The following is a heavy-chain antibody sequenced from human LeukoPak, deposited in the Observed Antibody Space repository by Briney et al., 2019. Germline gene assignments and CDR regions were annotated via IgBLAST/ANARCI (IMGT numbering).Heavy chain of an antibody. CDR3: ARVCPQGDYYDSSGPLDY. Sequence: ASVKVSCKASGYTFTGYYMHWVRQAPGQGLEWMGWINPNSGGTNYAQKFQGRVTMTRDTSISTVYMELSRLRSDDTAVYYCARVCPQGDYYDSSGPLDYWGQGTLVTVSS. V-gene: IGHV1-2*02. CDR1: GYTFTGYY. D-gene: IGHD3-22*01. J-gene: IGHJ4*02. CDR2: INPNSGGT.